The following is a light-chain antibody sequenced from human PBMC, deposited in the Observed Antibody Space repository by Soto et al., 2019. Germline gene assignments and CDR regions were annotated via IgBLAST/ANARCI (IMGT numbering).Light chain of an antibody. CDR3: SSYTISNTLPFV. J-gene: IGLJ1*01. V-gene: IGLV2-14*01. CDR2: GVT. Sequence: QSALTQPASVSGSPGQSITISCTGTRRDGGGYNYVSWYQQYPGKSPKLLIYGVTHRPSGVSNRFSGSKSGNTASLTISGLQAEDEADYYCSSYTISNTLPFVFGTGTKVTVL. CDR1: RRDGGGYNY.